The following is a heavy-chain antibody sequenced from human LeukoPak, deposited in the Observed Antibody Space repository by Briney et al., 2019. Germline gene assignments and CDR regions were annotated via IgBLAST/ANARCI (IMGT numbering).Heavy chain of an antibody. CDR2: ISSDAASI. D-gene: IGHD3-16*01. Sequence: GGSLRLSCAASGFTFSSYEMNWVRQAPGKGLEWVSYISSDAASIYYADSARGRFTISRDNAKNSLFLQVYSLRDEDTAVYYCARGMNGVGGYGILIDYWGQGTLVTVSS. V-gene: IGHV3-48*03. J-gene: IGHJ4*02. CDR3: ARGMNGVGGYGILIDY. CDR1: GFTFSSYE.